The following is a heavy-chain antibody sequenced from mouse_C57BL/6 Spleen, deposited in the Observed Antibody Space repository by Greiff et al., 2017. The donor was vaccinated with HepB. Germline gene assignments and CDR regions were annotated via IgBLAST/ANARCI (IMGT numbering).Heavy chain of an antibody. Sequence: VKVVESGPGLVAPSQSLSITCTVSGFSLTSYGVSWVRQPPGKGLEWLGVIWGDGSTNYHSALISRLSISKDNSKSQVFLKLNSLQTDDTATYYCATYYSNSYYYAMDYWGQGTSVTVSS. CDR2: IWGDGST. J-gene: IGHJ4*01. CDR3: ATYYSNSYYYAMDY. D-gene: IGHD2-5*01. V-gene: IGHV2-3*01. CDR1: GFSLTSYG.